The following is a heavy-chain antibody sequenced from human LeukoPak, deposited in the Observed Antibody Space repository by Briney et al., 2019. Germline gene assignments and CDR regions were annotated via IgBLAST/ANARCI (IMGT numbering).Heavy chain of an antibody. Sequence: GGSLRLSCAASGFTFSSYSMSWVRQAPGKGLEWISSISSSSGYIYYVDSVKGRFTISRDNAKNPLYLQMNSLRAEDTAVYYCARVPSDYWGQGTLVTVSS. J-gene: IGHJ4*02. CDR2: ISSSSGYI. CDR1: GFTFSSYS. CDR3: ARVPSDY. V-gene: IGHV3-21*01.